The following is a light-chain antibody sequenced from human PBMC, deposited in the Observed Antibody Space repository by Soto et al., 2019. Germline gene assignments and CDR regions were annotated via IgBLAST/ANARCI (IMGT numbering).Light chain of an antibody. CDR1: QGISSY. J-gene: IGKJ4*01. Sequence: DIQLTQSPSFLSASVGDRVTITCRASQGISSYLAWYQQKPGTAPKLLIYAASTLQSGVPSRFSGSGSGTEFTLTLSSLQTEDFAPYYCQQLNSYPLTFGGGTKVDI. CDR3: QQLNSYPLT. V-gene: IGKV1-9*01. CDR2: AAS.